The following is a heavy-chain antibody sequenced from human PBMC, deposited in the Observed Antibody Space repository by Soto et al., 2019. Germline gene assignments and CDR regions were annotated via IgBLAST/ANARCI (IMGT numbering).Heavy chain of an antibody. Sequence: GASVKVSCKASGYTFTSYGISWVRQAPGQGLEWMGWINPNSGGTNYAQKFQGWVTMTRDTSISTAYMELSRLRSDDTAVYYCARELNLVYDYIWGSYRSHDAFDIWGQGTMVTVSS. CDR1: GYTFTSYG. V-gene: IGHV1-2*04. D-gene: IGHD3-16*02. J-gene: IGHJ3*02. CDR2: INPNSGGT. CDR3: ARELNLVYDYIWGSYRSHDAFDI.